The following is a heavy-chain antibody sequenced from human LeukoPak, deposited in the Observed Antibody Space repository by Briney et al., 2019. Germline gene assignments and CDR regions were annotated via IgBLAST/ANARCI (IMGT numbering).Heavy chain of an antibody. CDR3: ARYVGANPFDY. D-gene: IGHD1-26*01. CDR2: IYYIGRT. CDR1: GFTFSSYT. Sequence: GSLRLSCAASGFTFSSYTMNWVRQAPGKGLEWIGTIYYIGRTYYNASLRSRITISVDTSKNQFSLKMSSVTAADTAVYYCARYVGANPFDYWGQGTLVTVSS. V-gene: IGHV4-59*05. J-gene: IGHJ4*02.